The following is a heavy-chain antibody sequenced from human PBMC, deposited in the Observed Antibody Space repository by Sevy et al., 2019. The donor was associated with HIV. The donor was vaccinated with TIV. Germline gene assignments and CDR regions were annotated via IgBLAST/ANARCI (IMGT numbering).Heavy chain of an antibody. CDR2: ISSSGSAI. D-gene: IGHD6-19*01. J-gene: IGHJ4*02. CDR1: GFTFSKYW. Sequence: GGSLRLSCAASGFTFSKYWMSWVRQAPGKGLEWISYISSSGSAIYYADSVKGRFTISRDNAKNSLYLQMNSLRAEDTAVYYCARITGWRFDYWGQGTLVTVSS. V-gene: IGHV3-11*04. CDR3: ARITGWRFDY.